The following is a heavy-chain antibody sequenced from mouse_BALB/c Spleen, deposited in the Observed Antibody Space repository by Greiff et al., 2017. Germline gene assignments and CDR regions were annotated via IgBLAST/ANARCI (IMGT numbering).Heavy chain of an antibody. Sequence: EVKLQESGPGLVKPSQSLSLTCTVTGYSITSDYAWNWIRQFPGNKLEWMGYISYSGSTSYNPSLKSRISITRDTSKNQFFLQLNSVTTEDTATYYCARTTGDWFAYWGQGTLVTVSA. CDR2: ISYSGST. CDR1: GYSITSDYA. V-gene: IGHV3-2*02. J-gene: IGHJ3*01. CDR3: ARTTGDWFAY. D-gene: IGHD5-1*01.